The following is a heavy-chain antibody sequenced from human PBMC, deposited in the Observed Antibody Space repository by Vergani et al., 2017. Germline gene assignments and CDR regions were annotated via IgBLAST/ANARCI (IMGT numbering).Heavy chain of an antibody. J-gene: IGHJ6*03. V-gene: IGHV4-59*01. CDR3: ARAVVPAARYYYYYMDV. CDR1: GRSISSYY. D-gene: IGHD2-2*01. CDR2: IYYSGST. Sequence: QVQLQESGPGLVKPSETLSLTCTVSGRSISSYYWSWIRQPPGKGLEWIGYIYYSGSTNYNPSLKSRVTISVDTSKNQFSLKLSSVTAADTAVYYCARAVVPAARYYYYYMDVWGKXP.